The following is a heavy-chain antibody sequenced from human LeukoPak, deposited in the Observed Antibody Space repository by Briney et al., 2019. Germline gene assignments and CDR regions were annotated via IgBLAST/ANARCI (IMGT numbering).Heavy chain of an antibody. CDR3: ARRRSDPGAFDI. D-gene: IGHD2-21*02. CDR2: FYYRGNT. J-gene: IGHJ3*02. V-gene: IGHV4-39*01. Sequence: KSSETLSLTCSVSGGSVTNTSGYYWAWIRQSPGQRLEWIGSFYYRGNTYYNLSLKSRLTISVDTSKNQFSLKMSSVTATDTAIYYCARRRSDPGAFDIWGQGTQVTVSS. CDR1: GGSVTNTSGYY.